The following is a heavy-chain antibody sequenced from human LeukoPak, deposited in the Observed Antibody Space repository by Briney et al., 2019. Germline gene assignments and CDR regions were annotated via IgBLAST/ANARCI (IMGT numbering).Heavy chain of an antibody. V-gene: IGHV4-59*01. J-gene: IGHJ4*02. Sequence: SETLSLTCTVSGDSISTYYWSWIRQPPGKGLEWIGYIYYRVTSDYNPSLKSRVTMSVDMSTRQISLKLSSVTAADTAVYYCAREYYYGSGSRVIYFDYWGQGTLVTVSS. CDR3: AREYYYGSGSRVIYFDY. CDR1: GDSISTYY. CDR2: IYYRVTS. D-gene: IGHD3-10*01.